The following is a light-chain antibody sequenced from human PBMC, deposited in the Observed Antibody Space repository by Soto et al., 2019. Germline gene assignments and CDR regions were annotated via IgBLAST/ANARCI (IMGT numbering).Light chain of an antibody. CDR1: QGISYY. J-gene: IGKJ1*01. CDR3: QKYNSAPQT. Sequence: IQMTQSPSSLSASVGDRFTITCRASQGISYYLAWYQQKPGKVPKLLIYAASTLQSGVPSRFSGSGSGTDFTLTISSLQPEDVATYYCQKYNSAPQTFGQGTKVDIK. CDR2: AAS. V-gene: IGKV1-27*01.